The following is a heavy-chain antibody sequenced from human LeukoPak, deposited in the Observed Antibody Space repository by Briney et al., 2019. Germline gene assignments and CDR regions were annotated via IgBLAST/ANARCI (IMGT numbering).Heavy chain of an antibody. V-gene: IGHV3-33*08. CDR2: IWYDGSNK. CDR3: AREGDGYNFDY. CDR1: GFTFSSYS. J-gene: IGHJ4*02. Sequence: GGSLRLSCAASGFTFSSYSMNWVRQAPGKGLEWVAVIWYDGSNKYYADSVKGRFTISRDNSKNTLYLQMNSLRAEDTAVYYCAREGDGYNFDYWGQGTLVTVSS. D-gene: IGHD5-24*01.